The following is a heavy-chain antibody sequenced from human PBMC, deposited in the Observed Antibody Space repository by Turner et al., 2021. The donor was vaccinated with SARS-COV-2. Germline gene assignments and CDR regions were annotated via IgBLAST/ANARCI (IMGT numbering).Heavy chain of an antibody. V-gene: IGHV3-23*01. D-gene: IGHD1-26*01. CDR3: AKSPSGTYYFDY. Sequence: DSVKGRFTISRDNSKSTLYLQMNSVRAEDTALYFCAKSPSGTYYFDYWGQGSLVTVSP. J-gene: IGHJ4*02.